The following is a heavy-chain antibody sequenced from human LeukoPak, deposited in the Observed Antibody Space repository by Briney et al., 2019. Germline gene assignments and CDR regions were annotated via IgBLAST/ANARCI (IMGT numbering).Heavy chain of an antibody. D-gene: IGHD6-6*01. CDR1: GGSISSYY. V-gene: IGHV4-59*12. J-gene: IGHJ3*02. CDR3: ARDTRPDLDAFDI. Sequence: SETLSLTCTVSGGSISSYYWSWIRQPPGKGLEWIGYIYYSGSTNYNPSLKSRVTISVDTSKNQFSLKLSSVTAADTAVYYCARDTRPDLDAFDIWGQGTMVTVSS. CDR2: IYYSGST.